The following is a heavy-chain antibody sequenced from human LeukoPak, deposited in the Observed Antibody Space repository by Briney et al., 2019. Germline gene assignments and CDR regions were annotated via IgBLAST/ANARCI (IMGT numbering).Heavy chain of an antibody. Sequence: PGGSLRLSCAASGFTFSSSAMSWIRQAPGKGLEWVSTVSGSGGGTYYADSVKGRFTISRDNSKNTLYLQMNSLRAEDTAVYYCARNSGSYKYLFDYWGQGTLVTVSS. V-gene: IGHV3-23*01. CDR3: ARNSGSYKYLFDY. CDR2: VSGSGGGT. J-gene: IGHJ4*02. D-gene: IGHD1-26*01. CDR1: GFTFSSSA.